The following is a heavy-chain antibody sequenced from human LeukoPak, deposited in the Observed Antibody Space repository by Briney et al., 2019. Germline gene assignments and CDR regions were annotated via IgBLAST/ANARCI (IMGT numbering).Heavy chain of an antibody. CDR2: INPNSGGT. D-gene: IGHD3-3*01. V-gene: IGHV1-2*02. CDR1: GYTFTSYG. CDR3: ARDHPVGNDFWSGLHTMENDY. Sequence: GASVKVSCKASGYTFTSYGISWVRQAPGQGLEWMGWINPNSGGTNYAQKFQGRVTMTRDTSISTAYMELSRLRSDDTAVYYCARDHPVGNDFWSGLHTMENDYWGQGTLVTVSS. J-gene: IGHJ4*02.